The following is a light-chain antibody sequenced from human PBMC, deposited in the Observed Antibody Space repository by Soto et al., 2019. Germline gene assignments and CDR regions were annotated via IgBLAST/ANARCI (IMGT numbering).Light chain of an antibody. CDR2: EVS. V-gene: IGLV2-8*01. Sequence: QSALTQAPSASGSPGQSVTISCTGTSSDVGSYYYVSWYQQHTVKAPKLMIYEVSKRPSGVPDRFSGSKSGNTASLTVSGLQAEYEADYYCSSSAGSNTWGVFGGGTKLTVL. CDR1: SSDVGSYYY. CDR3: SSSAGSNTWGV. J-gene: IGLJ3*02.